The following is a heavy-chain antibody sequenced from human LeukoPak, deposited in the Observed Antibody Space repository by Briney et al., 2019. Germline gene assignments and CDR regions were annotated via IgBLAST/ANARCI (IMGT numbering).Heavy chain of an antibody. CDR1: GFTFSSYA. CDR3: AKGHYDFWSGYYFDH. V-gene: IGHV3-23*01. J-gene: IGHJ4*02. Sequence: GGSLRLSCAASGFTFSSYAMSWVRQAPGKGLEWVSAISGSGGSTYYADSVKGRFTISRDNSKNTLYLQMNSLRAEDTAVYYCAKGHYDFWSGYYFDHWGQGTLVTVSS. D-gene: IGHD3-3*01. CDR2: ISGSGGST.